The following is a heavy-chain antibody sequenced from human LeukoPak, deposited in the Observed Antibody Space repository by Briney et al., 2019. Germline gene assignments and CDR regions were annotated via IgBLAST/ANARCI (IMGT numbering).Heavy chain of an antibody. CDR1: GGSISSGGYY. CDR3: ARVPIAVAGLVY. D-gene: IGHD6-19*01. Sequence: SETLSLTCTVSGGSISSGGYYWSWIRQHPGKGLEWIGYIYYSGSTYYNPSLKSRVTISVDTSKNQFSLKLSSVTAADTAVYYCARVPIAVAGLVYWGQGTLVTVSS. J-gene: IGHJ4*02. V-gene: IGHV4-31*03. CDR2: IYYSGST.